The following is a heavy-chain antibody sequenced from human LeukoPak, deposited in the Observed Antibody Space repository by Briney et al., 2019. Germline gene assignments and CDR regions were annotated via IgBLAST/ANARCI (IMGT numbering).Heavy chain of an antibody. D-gene: IGHD3-22*01. CDR2: ISYSGGT. J-gene: IGHJ3*02. Sequence: PSETLSLTCTVSDGSIINNNHYWGWTRQPPGKGLEWIGSISYSGGTAYNPSLRSRVTISVDTSKNQFSLKVNSVTAADTAVYYCAREVEYYDSSGYRPHAFDIWGQGTLVTVSS. V-gene: IGHV4-39*02. CDR1: DGSIINNNHY. CDR3: AREVEYYDSSGYRPHAFDI.